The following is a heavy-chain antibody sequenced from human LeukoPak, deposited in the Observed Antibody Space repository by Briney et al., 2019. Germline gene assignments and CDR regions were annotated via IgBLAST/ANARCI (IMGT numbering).Heavy chain of an antibody. CDR2: ITPFLGIA. Sequence: ASVKVSCKASGDTFSSYAINWMRQAPGQGPEWMGRITPFLGIANYPQKFQGRVTITADESTTTAYIELSSLRSEDTAVYYCAREACREMGVMWPRLGGQDCRYDYWGQGTLVTVSS. J-gene: IGHJ4*02. CDR1: GDTFSSYA. CDR3: AREACREMGVMWPRLGGQDCRYDY. D-gene: IGHD3-16*01. V-gene: IGHV1-69*04.